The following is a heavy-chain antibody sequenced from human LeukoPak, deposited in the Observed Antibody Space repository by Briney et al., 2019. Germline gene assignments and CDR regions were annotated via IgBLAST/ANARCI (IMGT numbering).Heavy chain of an antibody. CDR2: INPNSGGT. CDR3: ASNGYSGYEELDY. CDR1: GYTFTGYY. V-gene: IGHV1-2*02. D-gene: IGHD5-12*01. Sequence: VASVKVSCKASGYTFTGYYMHWVRQAPGQGLEWMGWINPNSGGTNYAQKFQDRVTMTRDTSISTAYMELSRLRSDDTAVYYCASNGYSGYEELDYWGQGTLVTVSS. J-gene: IGHJ4*02.